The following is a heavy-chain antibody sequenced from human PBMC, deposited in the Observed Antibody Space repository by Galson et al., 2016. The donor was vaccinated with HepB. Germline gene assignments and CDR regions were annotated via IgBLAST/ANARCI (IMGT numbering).Heavy chain of an antibody. CDR3: ARWDYTSGPLDS. CDR1: GFGLLNFW. CDR2: IKQDGSEK. J-gene: IGHJ4*02. D-gene: IGHD6-19*01. V-gene: IGHV3-7*01. Sequence: SLRLSCAASGFGLLNFWMNWVRQTPGGGLEWVANIKQDGSEKHYVDSVKGRFTISRDNAKNLLYLQMNSLRADDTAVYFCARWDYTSGPLDSWGRGTLVTVSS.